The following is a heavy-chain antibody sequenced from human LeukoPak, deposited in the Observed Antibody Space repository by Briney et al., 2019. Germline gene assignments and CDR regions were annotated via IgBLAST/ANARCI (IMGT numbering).Heavy chain of an antibody. J-gene: IGHJ3*02. CDR1: GYSISSGYY. CDR2: IYHSGST. CDR3: ARLRIDAFDI. V-gene: IGHV4-38-2*01. Sequence: SETLSLTCAVSGYSISSGYYWGWIRPPPGKGLEWIGSIYHSGSTYYNPSLKSRVTISVDTSKNQFSLKLSSVTAADTAVYYCARLRIDAFDIWGQGTMVTASS.